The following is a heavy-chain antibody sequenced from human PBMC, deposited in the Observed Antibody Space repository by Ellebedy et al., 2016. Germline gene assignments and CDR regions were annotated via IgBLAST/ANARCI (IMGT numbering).Heavy chain of an antibody. CDR3: ARVGSSIVVVPAAIHKGFNCFNP. Sequence: SETLSLTXAVYGGSFSGNYWSWIRQPPGKGLEWIGEINRSGSTNYNPSLKSRVSISVDTSKNQFSLKLSSVTAADTAVYYCARVGSSIVVVPAAIHKGFNCFNPWGQGTLVTVSS. V-gene: IGHV4-34*01. CDR1: GGSFSGNY. D-gene: IGHD2-2*02. CDR2: INRSGST. J-gene: IGHJ5*02.